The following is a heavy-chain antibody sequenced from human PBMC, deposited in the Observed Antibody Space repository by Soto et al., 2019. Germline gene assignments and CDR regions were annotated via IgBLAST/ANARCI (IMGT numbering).Heavy chain of an antibody. Sequence: HPGGSLRLSCAASGFTFSSYAMSWVRQAPGKGLEWVSAISGSGGSTYYADSVKGRFTISRDNSKNTLYLQMNSLRAEDTAVYYCAKDLPDVWSSSWSTFDPWGQGTLVTVSS. CDR2: ISGSGGST. V-gene: IGHV3-23*01. CDR1: GFTFSSYA. CDR3: AKDLPDVWSSSWSTFDP. D-gene: IGHD6-13*01. J-gene: IGHJ5*02.